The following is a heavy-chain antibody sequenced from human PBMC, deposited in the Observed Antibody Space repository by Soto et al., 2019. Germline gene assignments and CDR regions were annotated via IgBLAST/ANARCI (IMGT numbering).Heavy chain of an antibody. J-gene: IGHJ6*02. CDR3: ASGTEVSPSWDV. D-gene: IGHD1-26*01. V-gene: IGHV4-31*03. CDR2: LSYSGST. CDR1: GGSISSGGYY. Sequence: QVQLQESGPGLVKPSQTLSLTCTVSGGSISSGGYYWSWIRQHPGKGLEWIGYLSYSGSTDYNPSLKSRVTISVDTSKNQFSLKLSSVTAADTAVYYCASGTEVSPSWDVWGQGTTVTVSS.